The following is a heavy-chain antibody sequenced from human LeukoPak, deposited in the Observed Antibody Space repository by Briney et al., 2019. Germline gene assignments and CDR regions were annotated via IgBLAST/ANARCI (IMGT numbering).Heavy chain of an antibody. Sequence: PGGSLRLSCSASGFTLSACPMRWVRQAPGRGLEYVPSISSDGDSTYYADSVKGRFTISRDNSKNTLYLQTCSLRAEDTAVYYSVKRNSVDYYSDDGGRASLVTVSS. D-gene: IGHD2-21*01. CDR3: VKRNSVDYYSDD. V-gene: IGHV3-64D*06. CDR1: GFTLSACP. CDR2: ISSDGDST. J-gene: IGHJ4*02.